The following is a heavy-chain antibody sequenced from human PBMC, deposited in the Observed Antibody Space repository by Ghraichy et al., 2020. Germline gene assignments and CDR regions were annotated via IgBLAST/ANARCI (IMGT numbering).Heavy chain of an antibody. CDR2: INHNGNT. D-gene: IGHD2-21*01. CDR3: VRWMIGTTSDS. Sequence: SETLSLTCTVSGSSFSDSNYYWGWIRQPPGKGLEWVGTINHNGNTYYNPSLMSRVTISVDTPRNQFPLKFSSVTAADTAVYYCVRWMIGTTSDSWGQGTLVTVSS. V-gene: IGHV4-39*01. CDR1: GSSFSDSNYY. J-gene: IGHJ4*02.